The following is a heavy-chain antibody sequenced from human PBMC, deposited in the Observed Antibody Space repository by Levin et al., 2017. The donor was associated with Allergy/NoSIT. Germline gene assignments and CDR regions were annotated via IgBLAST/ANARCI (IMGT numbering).Heavy chain of an antibody. V-gene: IGHV4-31*03. CDR2: IYYSGST. CDR1: GGSISSGGYY. D-gene: IGHD4-17*01. CDR3: ARGYGDYSYGMDV. Sequence: SETLSLTCTVSGGSISSGGYYWSLIRQHPGKGLEWIGYIYYSGSTYYNPSLKSRVTISADTSKNQLSLKLSSVTAADTAVYYCARGYGDYSYGMDVWGQGTTVTVSS. J-gene: IGHJ6*02.